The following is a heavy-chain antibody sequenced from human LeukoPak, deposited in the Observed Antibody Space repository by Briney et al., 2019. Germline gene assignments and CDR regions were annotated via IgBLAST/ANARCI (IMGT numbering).Heavy chain of an antibody. D-gene: IGHD3-22*01. J-gene: IGHJ5*02. CDR2: INSDGINT. CDR3: ARDLGQYYDTSDNWFGP. V-gene: IGHV3-74*01. Sequence: PGGSLRLSCAASGFTFSNYWMHWVRQAPGKGLVWVSRINSDGINTSYADSVKGRFTISRDNAKNTLNLQMNSLRAEDTAVYYCARDLGQYYDTSDNWFGPWGQGTLVNGPS. CDR1: GFTFSNYW.